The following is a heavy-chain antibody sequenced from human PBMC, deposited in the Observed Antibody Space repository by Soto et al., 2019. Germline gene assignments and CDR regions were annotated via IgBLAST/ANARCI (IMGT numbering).Heavy chain of an antibody. CDR3: ARVGIRFLEWARLYYCMDV. CDR1: GGSISSYY. D-gene: IGHD3-3*01. J-gene: IGHJ6*01. CDR2: IYYSGCT. V-gene: IGHV4-59*01. Sequence: PSETLSLTCTVSGGSISSYYWRWIRQPPGKGLEWIGYIYYSGCTNYNPSLKSRVTISVDTSKKQFSLKLSSVTAADTAVYYCARVGIRFLEWARLYYCMDVLRQGITVTVFS.